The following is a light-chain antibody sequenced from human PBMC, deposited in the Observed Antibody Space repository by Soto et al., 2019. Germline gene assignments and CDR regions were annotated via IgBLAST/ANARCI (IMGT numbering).Light chain of an antibody. CDR2: SAS. CDR1: QSVSSSF. V-gene: IGKV3-20*01. J-gene: IGKJ4*01. Sequence: EIVLTQSPGTLSLAPGERAILSCTASQSVSSSFLAWYRQNPGQAPSLLIYSASSRATGIPGRFSGSGSETDFTLTINRLEPEDFAVYYCQQYGTSPFTFGGGTKVDIK. CDR3: QQYGTSPFT.